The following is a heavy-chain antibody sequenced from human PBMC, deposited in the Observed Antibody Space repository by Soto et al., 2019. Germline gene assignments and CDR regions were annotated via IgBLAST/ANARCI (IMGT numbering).Heavy chain of an antibody. J-gene: IGHJ5*02. V-gene: IGHV3-30-3*01. CDR3: AREGRVITIFGVVIIESNWFDP. CDR2: ISYDGSNK. D-gene: IGHD3-3*01. Sequence: QVQLVESGGGVVQPGRSLRLSCAASGFTFSSYAMHWVRQAPGKGLEWVAVISYDGSNKYYADSVKGRFNISRDNSKNTLYLQMNSLRAEDTAVYYCAREGRVITIFGVVIIESNWFDPWGQGTLVTVSS. CDR1: GFTFSSYA.